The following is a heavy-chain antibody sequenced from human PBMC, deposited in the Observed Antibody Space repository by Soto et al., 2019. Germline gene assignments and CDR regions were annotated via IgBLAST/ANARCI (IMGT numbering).Heavy chain of an antibody. CDR2: VSAYNGNT. CDR1: GYTFTSYG. J-gene: IGHJ6*02. Sequence: ASVTVSCKASGYTFTSYGISWVRQAPGQGLEWMGWVSAYNGNTNYAQKLQGRVTMTTGTDTSTAYIELRSLRSYEKAGYYCARAIEYSSFNGPDDYYYEYGMDVWGQGTTVTVSS. CDR3: ARAIEYSSFNGPDDYYYEYGMDV. V-gene: IGHV1-18*04. D-gene: IGHD6-6*01.